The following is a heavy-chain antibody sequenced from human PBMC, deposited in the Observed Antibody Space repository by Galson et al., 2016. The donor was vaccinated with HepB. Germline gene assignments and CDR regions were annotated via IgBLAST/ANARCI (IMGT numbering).Heavy chain of an antibody. CDR1: GFSLSSSGVG. Sequence: PALVKPTQTLALTCTLSGFSLSSSGVGVGWIRQPPGKALEWLALIYWDDDKRYSPSLKSRLTITKDTSKNQVVLTMTNMDPGDTATYSCAHRNLYDSGSYWFDPWGQGTLVTVSS. D-gene: IGHD3-10*01. CDR3: AHRNLYDSGSYWFDP. J-gene: IGHJ5*02. V-gene: IGHV2-5*02. CDR2: IYWDDDK.